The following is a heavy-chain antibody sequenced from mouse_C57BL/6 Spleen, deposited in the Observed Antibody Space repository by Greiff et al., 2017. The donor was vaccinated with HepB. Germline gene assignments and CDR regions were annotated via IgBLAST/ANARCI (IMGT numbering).Heavy chain of an antibody. CDR3: ARELTGNYFDY. CDR1: GFTFSDYY. J-gene: IGHJ2*01. V-gene: IGHV5-16*01. Sequence: VQLVESEGGLVQPGSSMKLSCTASGFTFSDYYMAWVRQVPEKGLEWVANINYDGSSTYYLDSLKSRFIISRDNAKNILYLQMSSLKSEDTATYYCARELTGNYFDYWGQGTTLTVSS. CDR2: INYDGSST. D-gene: IGHD4-1*01.